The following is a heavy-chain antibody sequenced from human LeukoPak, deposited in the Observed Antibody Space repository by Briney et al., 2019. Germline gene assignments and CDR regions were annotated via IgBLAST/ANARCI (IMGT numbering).Heavy chain of an antibody. V-gene: IGHV3-74*01. J-gene: IGHJ4*02. CDR1: AFTFSYYW. D-gene: IGHD7-27*01. CDR2: IDSDGRST. CDR3: VRDGPGDFPVDC. Sequence: GRSLSLSCAASAFTFSYYWMDWVRQAPGEGLVWVSRIDSDGRSTRYADSEKGRFTMSRDNAKNMLFMQMNSLKAEETAGYFCVRDGPGDFPVDCWGQGTLVTVSS.